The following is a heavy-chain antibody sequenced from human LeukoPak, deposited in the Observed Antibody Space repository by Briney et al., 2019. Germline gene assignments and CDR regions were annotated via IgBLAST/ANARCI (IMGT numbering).Heavy chain of an antibody. CDR1: GGSISSYY. D-gene: IGHD3-9*01. CDR2: INYSGST. CDR3: ARHATYFDILTGYYIVAFDF. J-gene: IGHJ3*01. V-gene: IGHV4-59*08. Sequence: PSETLSLTCTVSGGSISSYYWSWIRQPPGKGLEWIGYINYSGSTNYNPSLKSRVTISVDTSKNQFSLKLSSVTAADTAVYYCARHATYFDILTGYYIVAFDFWGQGTMVTVSS.